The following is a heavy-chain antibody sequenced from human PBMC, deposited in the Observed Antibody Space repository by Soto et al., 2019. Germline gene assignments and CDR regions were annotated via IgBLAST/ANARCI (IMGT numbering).Heavy chain of an antibody. D-gene: IGHD5-18*01. CDR1: GFTFSSYA. CDR2: ISGSGGST. J-gene: IGHJ4*02. CDR3: AKDRGYSYGCDY. V-gene: IGHV3-23*01. Sequence: GGFLRLSCAASGFTFSSYAMSWVRQAPGKGLEWVSAISGSGGSTYYADSVKGRFTISRDNSKNTLYLQMNSLRAEDTAVYYWAKDRGYSYGCDYWGQGTLVTSPQ.